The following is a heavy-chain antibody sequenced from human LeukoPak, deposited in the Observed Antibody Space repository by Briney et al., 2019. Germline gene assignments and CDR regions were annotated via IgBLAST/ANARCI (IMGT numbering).Heavy chain of an antibody. CDR1: GGSFSGYY. D-gene: IGHD5-12*01. Sequence: SETLSLTCAVYGGSFSGYYWSWIRQPPGKGLEWIGEINHIGSTNYNPSLKSRVTISVDTSKNQFSLKLSSVTAADTAVYYCAREWSGYDKGGYFDYWGQGTLVTVSS. CDR3: AREWSGYDKGGYFDY. J-gene: IGHJ4*02. CDR2: INHIGST. V-gene: IGHV4-34*01.